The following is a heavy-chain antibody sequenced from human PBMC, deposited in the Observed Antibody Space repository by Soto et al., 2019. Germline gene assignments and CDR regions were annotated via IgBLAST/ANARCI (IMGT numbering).Heavy chain of an antibody. CDR1: GFTFSSYS. CDR3: ARVFTSLVATTPYFDY. CDR2: ISSSSSYI. V-gene: IGHV3-21*01. Sequence: GGSLRLSCAASGFTFSSYSMNWVRQAPGKGLEWVSSISSSSSYIYYADSVKGRFTISRDNAKNSLYLQMNSLRAEDTAVYYCARVFTSLVATTPYFDYWRQGTLVTVSS. J-gene: IGHJ4*02. D-gene: IGHD5-12*01.